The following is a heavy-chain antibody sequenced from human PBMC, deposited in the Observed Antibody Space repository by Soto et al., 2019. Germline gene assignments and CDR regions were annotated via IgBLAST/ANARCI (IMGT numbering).Heavy chain of an antibody. J-gene: IGHJ5*02. D-gene: IGHD3-10*01. CDR3: ARERRVRGVPFDP. CDR2: IYYSGST. CDR1: GGSLSSGDYY. Sequence: SETLSLTCTVSGGSLSSGDYYWSWIRQPPGKGLEWIGYIYYSGSTYYNPSLKSRVTISVDTSKNQFSLKLSSVTAADTAVYYCARERRVRGVPFDPWGQGTLVTVSS. V-gene: IGHV4-30-4*01.